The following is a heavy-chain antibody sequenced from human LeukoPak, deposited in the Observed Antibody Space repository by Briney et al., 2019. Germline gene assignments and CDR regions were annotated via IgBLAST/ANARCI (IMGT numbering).Heavy chain of an antibody. CDR1: GFTFSSYA. CDR3: VRDQNDFWSGYYFDYYYMDV. Sequence: GGSLRLSCAASGFTFSSYAMHWVRQAPGKGLEWVAVISYDGSNKYYADSVKGRFTISRDNSKNTLYLQMNSLRAEDTAVYYCVRDQNDFWSGYYFDYYYMDVWGKGTTVTVSS. CDR2: ISYDGSNK. J-gene: IGHJ6*03. V-gene: IGHV3-30*04. D-gene: IGHD3-3*01.